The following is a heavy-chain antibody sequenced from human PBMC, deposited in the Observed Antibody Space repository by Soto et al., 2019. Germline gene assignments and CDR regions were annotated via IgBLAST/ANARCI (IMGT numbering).Heavy chain of an antibody. CDR2: VSFDGSNK. Sequence: QVQLVESGGGVVQPGRSLRLSCAASGFTFSTHAMHWVRQAPGKGLECVAIVSFDGSNKYYADSVKGRFTSSSDNSKNTLYLQMSGLTPEDTAVYYCARDQTGITTTGGGRIDHWGQGTLVTVSS. V-gene: IGHV3-30-3*01. J-gene: IGHJ4*02. CDR3: ARDQTGITTTGGGRIDH. D-gene: IGHD1-20*01. CDR1: GFTFSTHA.